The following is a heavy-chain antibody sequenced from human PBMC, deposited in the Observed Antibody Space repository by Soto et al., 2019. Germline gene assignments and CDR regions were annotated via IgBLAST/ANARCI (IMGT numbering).Heavy chain of an antibody. CDR2: ISSGSKTI. CDR3: AREDILGVRSFDY. D-gene: IGHD3-9*01. Sequence: LRLSCAASGFTFSGYSVNWVRQAPGKGLEWVSYISSGSKTIYYAESVKGRFTVSRDNASNSQYLQMNSLRDEDTAVYYCAREDILGVRSFDYWGQGTLVTVSS. CDR1: GFTFSGYS. J-gene: IGHJ4*02. V-gene: IGHV3-48*02.